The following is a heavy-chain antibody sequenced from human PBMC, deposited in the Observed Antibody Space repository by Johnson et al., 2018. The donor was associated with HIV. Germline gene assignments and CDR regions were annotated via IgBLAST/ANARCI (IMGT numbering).Heavy chain of an antibody. V-gene: IGHV3-20*04. CDR3: ARVLVAADYAFDI. CDR1: GFTFDEYG. D-gene: IGHD1-26*01. Sequence: VHLVESGGGVERPGGSLRLSCVGSGFTFDEYGMSWVRQVPGKGLEWVSGVNWNGGSTGYADSVKGRFTISRDNAKKSLYLQMNSLRADDTALYYCARVLVAADYAFDIWGQGTMVTVSS. CDR2: VNWNGGST. J-gene: IGHJ3*02.